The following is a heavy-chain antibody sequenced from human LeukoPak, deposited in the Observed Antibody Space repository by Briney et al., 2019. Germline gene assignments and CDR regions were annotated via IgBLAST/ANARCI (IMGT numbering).Heavy chain of an antibody. V-gene: IGHV3-23*01. CDR2: ISGSGTST. CDR3: AKSQWLDNWFDP. CDR1: GFTFSSYA. Sequence: GGSLRLSCAASGFTFSSYAMNWVRQAPGKGLEWVSAISGSGTSTYYADSVKGRFTISRDNFKNTLYLQMNSLRADDTAVYYCAKSQWLDNWFDPWGQGTLVTVSS. J-gene: IGHJ5*02. D-gene: IGHD6-19*01.